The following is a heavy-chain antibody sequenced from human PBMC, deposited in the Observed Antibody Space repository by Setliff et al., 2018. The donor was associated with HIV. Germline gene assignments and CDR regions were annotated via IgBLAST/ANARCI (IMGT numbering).Heavy chain of an antibody. CDR1: GYSFTSYG. Sequence: GASVKVSCKASGYSFTSYGISWVRQAPGQGLEWMGWISPYNGNTNYAQKLQGRITVTTDTSTNTAYMELRTLRSGDTAVYYCARVAYASLSSSWYLLDYYYYLDVWGKGTTVTVSS. D-gene: IGHD6-13*01. CDR2: ISPYNGNT. J-gene: IGHJ6*03. CDR3: ARVAYASLSSSWYLLDYYYYLDV. V-gene: IGHV1-18*01.